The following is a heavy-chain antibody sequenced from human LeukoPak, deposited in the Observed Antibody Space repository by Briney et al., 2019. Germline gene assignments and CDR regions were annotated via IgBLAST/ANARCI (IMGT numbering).Heavy chain of an antibody. Sequence: ASVKVSCKASGGTFSSYAISWVRQAPGQGLEWMGRIIPIFGTANYAQKFQGRVTITTDESTSTAYMELSSLRSEDTAVYYCARATVRGWSFGYRGQGTLVTVSS. CDR1: GGTFSSYA. J-gene: IGHJ4*02. CDR2: IIPIFGTA. V-gene: IGHV1-69*05. D-gene: IGHD6-19*01. CDR3: ARATVRGWSFGY.